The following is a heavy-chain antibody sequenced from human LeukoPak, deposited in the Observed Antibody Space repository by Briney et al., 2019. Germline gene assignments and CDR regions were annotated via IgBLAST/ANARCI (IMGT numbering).Heavy chain of an antibody. CDR2: INHSGST. CDR1: GGSFSGYY. V-gene: IGHV4-34*01. J-gene: IGHJ4*02. D-gene: IGHD6-13*01. Sequence: PSETLSLTCAVYGGSFSGYYWSWIRQPPGKGLEWIGEINHSGSTNYNPSLKSRGTISVDTSKNQFSLKLSSVTAADTAVYYCARGSSWFDYWGQGTLVTVSS. CDR3: ARGSSWFDY.